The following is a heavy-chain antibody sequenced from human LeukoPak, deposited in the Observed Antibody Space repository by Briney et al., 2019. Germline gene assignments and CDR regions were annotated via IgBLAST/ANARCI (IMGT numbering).Heavy chain of an antibody. J-gene: IGHJ4*02. D-gene: IGHD4-11*01. CDR3: ANPPTVTSFDC. V-gene: IGHV3-23*01. CDR1: GSTFSSYG. Sequence: TGGSLRLSCAASGSTFSSYGRSWVRQAPGKGLEGVSAISGSGGSTYYAGCVEGRFTISRDNTKNTLYLQMHSLRAEDTAVYYCANPPTVTSFDCWGQGTLVTVSS. CDR2: ISGSGGST.